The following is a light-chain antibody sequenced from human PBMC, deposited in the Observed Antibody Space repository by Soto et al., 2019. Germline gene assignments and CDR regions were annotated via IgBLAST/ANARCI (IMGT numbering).Light chain of an antibody. CDR3: QQSYSTPPRLT. V-gene: IGKV1-39*01. CDR2: AAS. Sequence: DIQMTQSPSSLFASVGDRVTITCRASQSISSYLNWYQQKPGKAPKLLIYAASSLQSGVPSRFSGSGSGTDFTLTISSLQPEDFATYYCQQSYSTPPRLTFGGGTKVEIK. CDR1: QSISSY. J-gene: IGKJ4*01.